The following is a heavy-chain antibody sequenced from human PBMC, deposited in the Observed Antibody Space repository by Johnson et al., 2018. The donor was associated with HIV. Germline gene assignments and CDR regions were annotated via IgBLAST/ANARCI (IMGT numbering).Heavy chain of an antibody. V-gene: IGHV3-30*04. D-gene: IGHD3-22*01. CDR1: GFTFSSYA. Sequence: QVQLVESGGGVVQPGRSLRLSCAASGFTFSSYAMHWVRQAPGKGLEWVAVISYDGSIKYYADSVNGRFTISRDSSKNTLYLQMTSLRAEDTAVYYCARGSRYTYDYDDVYLLQAFDIWGQGTMVTVSS. CDR3: ARGSRYTYDYDDVYLLQAFDI. CDR2: ISYDGSIK. J-gene: IGHJ3*02.